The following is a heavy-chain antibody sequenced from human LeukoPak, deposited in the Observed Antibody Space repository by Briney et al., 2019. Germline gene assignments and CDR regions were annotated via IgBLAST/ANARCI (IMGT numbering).Heavy chain of an antibody. CDR3: ARVATIYYYYMDV. CDR1: GFTFSSYE. CDR2: ISSSGSTI. D-gene: IGHD5-12*01. J-gene: IGHJ6*03. V-gene: IGHV3-48*03. Sequence: GGSLRLSCAASGFTFSSYEMNWVRQAPGKGLEWVSYISSSGSTIYYADSVKGRFTISRDNAKNSLYLQMNSLRAEDTAVYYCARVATIYYYYMDVWGEGTTVTVSS.